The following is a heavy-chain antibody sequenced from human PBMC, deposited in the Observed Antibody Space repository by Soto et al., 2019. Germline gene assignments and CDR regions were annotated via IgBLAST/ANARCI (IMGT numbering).Heavy chain of an antibody. D-gene: IGHD2-15*01. CDR2: ISGSGGST. V-gene: IGHV3-23*01. Sequence: ESGGGLVQPGGSLRLSCAASGFTFSSYAMSWVRQAPGKGLEWVSSISGSGGSTYYADSVKGRFTISRDNSKNTLYLQMNSLRAEDTAVYYCAKDEYCSGGSCYSHGYYYYMDVWGKGTTVTVSS. CDR3: AKDEYCSGGSCYSHGYYYYMDV. CDR1: GFTFSSYA. J-gene: IGHJ6*03.